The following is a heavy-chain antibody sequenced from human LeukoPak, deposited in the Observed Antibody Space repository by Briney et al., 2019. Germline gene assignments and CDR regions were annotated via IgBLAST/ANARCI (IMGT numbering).Heavy chain of an antibody. Sequence: ASVKVSCKASGYTLTSYCMNWVRQAPGQGLEWMGIINPSDSGAMYAQKFQGRVVMTRDASTSTVYMELGSLRSEDTAIYYCARDSIIGTTGWFDSWGQGTLVTVSS. CDR2: INPSDSGA. D-gene: IGHD1-20*01. CDR3: ARDSIIGTTGWFDS. J-gene: IGHJ5*01. CDR1: GYTLTSYC. V-gene: IGHV1-46*01.